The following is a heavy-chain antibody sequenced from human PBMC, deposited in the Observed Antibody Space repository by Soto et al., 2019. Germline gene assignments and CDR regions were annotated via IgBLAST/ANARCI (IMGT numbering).Heavy chain of an antibody. V-gene: IGHV4-39*07. Sequence: SETLSLTCSVSGGSIRSSSSYWGWIRQPPGTGLEWIGNIYYTGITYYKSSLKSRVTISVDTSKNQFSLKLSSVTAADTAVYYCARDGGHYYDSSGYPVGNWFDPWGQGTLVTV. CDR3: ARDGGHYYDSSGYPVGNWFDP. D-gene: IGHD3-22*01. CDR1: GGSIRSSSSY. J-gene: IGHJ5*02. CDR2: IYYTGIT.